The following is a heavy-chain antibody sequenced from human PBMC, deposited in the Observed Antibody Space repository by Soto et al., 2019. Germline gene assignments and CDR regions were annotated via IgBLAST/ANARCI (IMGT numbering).Heavy chain of an antibody. J-gene: IGHJ3*02. D-gene: IGHD3-9*01. CDR3: AASYYAILTGNFAFDI. Sequence: SETLSLTCAVYGGSFSGYYWTWIRQPPGTGLEWIGEINHSGSTNYNPSLKSRVTISVDTSKTQFSLDLGSVTAADTAVYFCAASYYAILTGNFAFDILGHGTMVTVSS. CDR1: GGSFSGYY. CDR2: INHSGST. V-gene: IGHV4-34*01.